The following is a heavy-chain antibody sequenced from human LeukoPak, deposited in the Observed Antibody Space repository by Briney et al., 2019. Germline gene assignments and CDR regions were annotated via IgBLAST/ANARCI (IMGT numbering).Heavy chain of an antibody. CDR1: GGSISSYY. D-gene: IGHD6-6*01. V-gene: IGHV4-59*12. J-gene: IGHJ3*02. CDR2: IYYSGST. CDR3: ARPPEYSSSKIAFDT. Sequence: SETLSLTCTVSGGSISSYYWSWIRQPPGKGLEWIGYIYYSGSTNYNPSLKSRVTISVDTSKNQFSLKLSSVTAADTAVYYCARPPEYSSSKIAFDTWGQGTMVTVSS.